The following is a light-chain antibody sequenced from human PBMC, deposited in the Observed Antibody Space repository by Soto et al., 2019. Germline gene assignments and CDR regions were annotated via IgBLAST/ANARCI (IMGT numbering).Light chain of an antibody. CDR3: QQLNSFPIP. CDR2: VPS. CDR1: QGIANF. Sequence: QLTQSPSSLSASVGDRVTISCRASQGIANFLAWYQQKPGKAPKLLIYVPSTLQSGVPSRFSGSGSGTDFTLTISSLQPEDFATDYCQQLNSFPIPSGPGPKLDIK. V-gene: IGKV1-9*01. J-gene: IGKJ3*01.